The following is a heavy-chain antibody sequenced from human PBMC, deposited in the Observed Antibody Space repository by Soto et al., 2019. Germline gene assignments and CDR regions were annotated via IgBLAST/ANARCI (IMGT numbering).Heavy chain of an antibody. CDR2: IYNSGST. Sequence: QVQLQESGPRLVKPSQTLSLTCTVSDGSISSGAYSWSWIRQTPEKGLQWIGHIYNSGSTYDTYNHPSLNSLLTISIDMSENQFPLNLNSVTAADTAVYYCARGPSGDKVDYWGQGTLVTVSS. D-gene: IGHD7-27*01. CDR1: DGSISSGAYS. J-gene: IGHJ4*02. CDR3: ARGPSGDKVDY. V-gene: IGHV4-30-4*01.